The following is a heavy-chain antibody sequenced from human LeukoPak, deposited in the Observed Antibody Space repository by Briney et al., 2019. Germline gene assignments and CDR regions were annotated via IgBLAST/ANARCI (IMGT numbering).Heavy chain of an antibody. CDR1: GGVLNSFY. V-gene: IGHV4-59*08. Sequence: SETLSLTCAVSGGVLNSFYWNWIRQPPGKGLEWIGYVYYSGSTSYNPSLKSRVTISVDTSKNQFSLKLSSVTAADTAVYYCAGRALVATSYYYYYGMDVWGQGTTVTVSS. D-gene: IGHD5-12*01. CDR3: AGRALVATSYYYYYGMDV. J-gene: IGHJ6*02. CDR2: VYYSGST.